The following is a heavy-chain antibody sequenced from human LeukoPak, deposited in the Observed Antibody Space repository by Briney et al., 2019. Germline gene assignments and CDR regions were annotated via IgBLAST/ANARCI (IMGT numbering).Heavy chain of an antibody. CDR1: AFTYSTSW. Sequence: GGSLRLSCEASAFTYSTSWMYWVRQAPGKGLEWVSRINGDGSDPSYADFVKGRFTISRDNAKSTLYLEMKNLRAEDTAVYYCARDGTFTGSNNYYYIDVWGKGTTVTISS. J-gene: IGHJ6*03. V-gene: IGHV3-74*01. CDR3: ARDGTFTGSNNYYYIDV. CDR2: INGDGSDP. D-gene: IGHD1-14*01.